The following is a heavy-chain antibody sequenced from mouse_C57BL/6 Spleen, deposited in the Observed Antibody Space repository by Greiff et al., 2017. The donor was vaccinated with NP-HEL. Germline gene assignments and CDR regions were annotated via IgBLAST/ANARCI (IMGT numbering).Heavy chain of an antibody. D-gene: IGHD1-1*01. J-gene: IGHJ4*01. Sequence: QVQLQQPGAELVMPGASVKLSCKASGYTFTSYWMHWVKQRPGQGLEWIGEIDPSDSYTNYNQKFKGKSTLTVDKSSSTAYMQLSSLTSEDSAVYYCARSPGSSYDYAMDYWGQGTSVTVSS. CDR1: GYTFTSYW. CDR3: ARSPGSSYDYAMDY. V-gene: IGHV1-69*01. CDR2: IDPSDSYT.